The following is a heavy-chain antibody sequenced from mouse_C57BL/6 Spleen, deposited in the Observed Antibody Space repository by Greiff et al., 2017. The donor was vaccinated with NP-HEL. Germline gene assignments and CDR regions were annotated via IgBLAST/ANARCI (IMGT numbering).Heavy chain of an antibody. Sequence: VQLQQPGAELVKPGASVKLSCKASGYTFTSYWMHWVKQRPGQGLEWIGMIHPNSGSTNYNEKFKSKATLTVDKSSSTAYMQLSSLTSEDSAVYYCARYGITTVVAFDYWGQGTTLTVSS. CDR3: ARYGITTVVAFDY. D-gene: IGHD1-1*01. J-gene: IGHJ2*01. CDR2: IHPNSGST. CDR1: GYTFTSYW. V-gene: IGHV1-64*01.